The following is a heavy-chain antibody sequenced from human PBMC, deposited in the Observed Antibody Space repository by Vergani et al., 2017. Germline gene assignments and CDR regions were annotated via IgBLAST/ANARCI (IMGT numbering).Heavy chain of an antibody. CDR3: TRECGSTSCYTLNAFDI. J-gene: IGHJ3*02. CDR1: GFTFGDYA. Sequence: EVQLLESGGGLVQPGRSLRLSCTASGFTFGDYAMSWVRQAPGKGLEWVGFIRSKAYGGTTEYAASVKGRFTISRDDSKSIAYLQMNSLKTEDTAVYYCTRECGSTSCYTLNAFDIWGQGTMVTVSS. CDR2: IRSKAYGGTT. V-gene: IGHV3-49*04. D-gene: IGHD2-2*02.